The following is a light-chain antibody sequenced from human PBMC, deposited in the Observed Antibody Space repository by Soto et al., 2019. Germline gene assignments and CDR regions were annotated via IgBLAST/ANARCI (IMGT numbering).Light chain of an antibody. CDR2: DVN. Sequence: QSVLTQPASVSGSPGQSIAISCTGTSSDVGGYNCVSWYQQHPGKAPKLMIYDVNNRPSGVSNRFSGSKSGNTASLTISGLQAEDEADYYCSSYTSSSTYVFGTGTKVTVL. J-gene: IGLJ1*01. CDR1: SSDVGGYNC. V-gene: IGLV2-14*01. CDR3: SSYTSSSTYV.